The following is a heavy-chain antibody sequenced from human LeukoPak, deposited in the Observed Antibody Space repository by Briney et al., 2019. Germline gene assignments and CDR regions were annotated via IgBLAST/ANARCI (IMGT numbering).Heavy chain of an antibody. V-gene: IGHV3-23*01. J-gene: IGHJ5*02. CDR2: ISGSGGST. Sequence: GGSLRLSCAASGFTFSSYAMSWVRQAPGKGLEWVSAISGSGGSTYYAGSVKGRFTISRDNSKNTLYLQMNSLRAEDTAVYYCAKGAAGSSSWGRWFDPWGQGTLVTVSS. CDR1: GFTFSSYA. D-gene: IGHD6-6*01. CDR3: AKGAAGSSSWGRWFDP.